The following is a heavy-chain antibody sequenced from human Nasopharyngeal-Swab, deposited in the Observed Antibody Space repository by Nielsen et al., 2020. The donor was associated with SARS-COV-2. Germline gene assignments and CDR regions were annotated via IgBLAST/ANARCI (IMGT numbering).Heavy chain of an antibody. CDR1: GFTFSDYY. Sequence: GGSLRLSCAASGFTFSDYYMSWIRQAPGKGLEWVSYISSSGSTIHYADSVKGRFTISRDNAKNSLYLQMNSLRAEDTAVYYCARVNGQLALAVRYFDLWGRGTLVTVSS. D-gene: IGHD6-6*01. J-gene: IGHJ2*01. CDR3: ARVNGQLALAVRYFDL. CDR2: ISSSGSTI. V-gene: IGHV3-11*01.